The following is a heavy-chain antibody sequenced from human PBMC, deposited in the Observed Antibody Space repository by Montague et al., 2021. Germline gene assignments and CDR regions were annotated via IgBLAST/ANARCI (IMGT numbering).Heavy chain of an antibody. CDR1: GGSISSSNYH. CDR3: ARRGGTMVRGVKGYMDV. Sequence: SETLSLTCIVSGGSISSSNYHWGWIRQPPGKGLEWIGSITHTGNTYYNPSLKSRVTMSVDTSRNQFSLKLTSVTAADTAVYYCARRGGTMVRGVKGYMDVWGRGTTVSVSS. D-gene: IGHD3-10*01. V-gene: IGHV4-39*01. CDR2: ITHTGNT. J-gene: IGHJ6*03.